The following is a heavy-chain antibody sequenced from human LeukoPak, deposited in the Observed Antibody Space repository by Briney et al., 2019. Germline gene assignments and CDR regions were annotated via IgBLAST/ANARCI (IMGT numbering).Heavy chain of an antibody. V-gene: IGHV3-30*18. Sequence: PGGSLRLSCAASGFTFSSYAMHWVRQAPGKGLEWVAVISYDGSDKYYADSVKGRFTISRDKSKNTLYLQMNSLRAEDTAVYYCAKSRGLTTLTHSWGQGTPVTVSS. CDR2: ISYDGSDK. CDR1: GFTFSSYA. D-gene: IGHD4-17*01. J-gene: IGHJ4*02. CDR3: AKSRGLTTLTHS.